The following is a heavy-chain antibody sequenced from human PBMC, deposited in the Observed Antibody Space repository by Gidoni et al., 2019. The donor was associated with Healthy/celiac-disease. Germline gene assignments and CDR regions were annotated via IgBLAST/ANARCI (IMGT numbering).Heavy chain of an antibody. CDR1: GGTFTSYA. CDR3: ARVGSMRWLAPVWLAL. CDR2: IIPIFGTA. Sequence: QAQRVQSGAEVTKPGSSVKVSCQASGGTFTSYAISWVRQAPGHGLEWMGGIIPIFGTANYAQKFQGRVTITADKSTSTAYMELSSLRSEDTAVYYCARVGSMRWLAPVWLALWGQGTLVTVSS. D-gene: IGHD6-19*01. J-gene: IGHJ4*02. V-gene: IGHV1-69*06.